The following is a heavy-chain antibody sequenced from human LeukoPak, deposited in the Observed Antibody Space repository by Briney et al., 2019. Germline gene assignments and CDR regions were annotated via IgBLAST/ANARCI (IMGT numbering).Heavy chain of an antibody. D-gene: IGHD3-10*01. J-gene: IGHJ4*02. CDR3: AKDSSASYASGSYSFDY. V-gene: IGHV3-23*01. CDR1: GFTFSSYA. CDR2: ISGSGGST. Sequence: GGSVSLSCAASGFTFSSYAVSWVRQAPGGGLGWVSGISGSGGSTYYAESVKGRFTISRDNSKNTLHLQMNSLRAEDTAVYYCAKDSSASYASGSYSFDYWGQGTLVTVSS.